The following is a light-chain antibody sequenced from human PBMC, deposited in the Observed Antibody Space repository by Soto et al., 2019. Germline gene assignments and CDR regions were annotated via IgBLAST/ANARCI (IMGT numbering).Light chain of an antibody. CDR2: FCS. V-gene: IGKV2-28*01. Sequence: EIVMTQSPLTLPVTPGEPASISCRSSQSLLYNNTYNNLDCYVQKPGQSPQLLIYFCSNRPRGVPDRLCGSGTGTDFTLKINRVEAEDVGTYYCMRALQSLKFGRGT. CDR3: MRALQSLK. CDR1: QSLLYNNTYNN. J-gene: IGKJ4*02.